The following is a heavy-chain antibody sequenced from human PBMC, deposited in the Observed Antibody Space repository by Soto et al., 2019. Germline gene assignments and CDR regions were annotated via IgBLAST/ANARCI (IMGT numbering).Heavy chain of an antibody. V-gene: IGHV4-30-2*01. J-gene: IGHJ4*02. Sequence: SETLSLTCAVSGGSISSGGYSWSWIRQPPGKGLEWIGYIYHSGSTYYNPSLKSRVTISVDRSKNQFSLKLSSVTAADTAVYYCARELGRTLDYWGQGTPVTVSS. CDR2: IYHSGST. CDR1: GGSISSGGYS. CDR3: ARELGRTLDY.